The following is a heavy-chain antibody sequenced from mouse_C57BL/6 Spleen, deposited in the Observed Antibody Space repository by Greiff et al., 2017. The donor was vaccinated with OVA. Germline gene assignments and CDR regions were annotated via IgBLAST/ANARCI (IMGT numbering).Heavy chain of an antibody. V-gene: IGHV1-22*01. Sequence: EVQLQQSGPELVKPGASVKMSCKASGYTFTDYNMHWVKQSHGKSLEWIGYINPNNGGTSYNQKFKGKATLTVNKSSSTAYMELRSLTSEDSAVYYCARNYYGSRGSYFDYWGQGTTLTVSS. CDR3: ARNYYGSRGSYFDY. CDR2: INPNNGGT. CDR1: GYTFTDYN. D-gene: IGHD1-1*01. J-gene: IGHJ2*01.